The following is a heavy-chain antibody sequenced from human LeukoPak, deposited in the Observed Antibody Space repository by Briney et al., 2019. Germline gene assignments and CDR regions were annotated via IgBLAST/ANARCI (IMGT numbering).Heavy chain of an antibody. CDR3: ARGPKQQLVRGYYFDY. CDR1: GGSISSGDYY. V-gene: IGHV4-30-4*08. Sequence: SETLSLTCTVSGGSISSGDYYWSWIRQPPGKGLEWIGYIYYSGSTYYNPSLKSRVTISVDTSKNQFSLKLSSVTAADTAVYYCARGPKQQLVRGYYFDYWGQGTLVTVSS. D-gene: IGHD6-13*01. CDR2: IYYSGST. J-gene: IGHJ4*02.